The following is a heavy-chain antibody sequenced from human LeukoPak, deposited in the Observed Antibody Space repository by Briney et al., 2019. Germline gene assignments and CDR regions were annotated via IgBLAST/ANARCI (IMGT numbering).Heavy chain of an antibody. Sequence: SKTLSLTCTVSGGSISSYYWRWIRQPPGKGLEWIGYIYYSGSTNYSPSLKSRVTISVDTSKNQFSLKLSSVTAADTAVYYCARHRVSFIYVYWGQGTLVTVSS. CDR2: IYYSGST. D-gene: IGHD2-8*01. CDR1: GGSISSYY. V-gene: IGHV4-59*08. J-gene: IGHJ4*02. CDR3: ARHRVSFIYVY.